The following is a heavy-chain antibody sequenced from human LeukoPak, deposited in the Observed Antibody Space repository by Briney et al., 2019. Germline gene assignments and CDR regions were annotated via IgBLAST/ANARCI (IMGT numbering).Heavy chain of an antibody. Sequence: ASVKVSCKASGYSFTNYYMHWVRQAPGKGLEGVGVINPSGGSSRYAQNFQGRVSITMDTSTITVYMELRSLTYEDTAVYYCARDQSGSGTYYNSRFAYWGQGSLVTVSS. D-gene: IGHD3-10*01. CDR1: GYSFTNYY. J-gene: IGHJ4*02. CDR2: INPSGGSS. CDR3: ARDQSGSGTYYNSRFAY. V-gene: IGHV1-46*01.